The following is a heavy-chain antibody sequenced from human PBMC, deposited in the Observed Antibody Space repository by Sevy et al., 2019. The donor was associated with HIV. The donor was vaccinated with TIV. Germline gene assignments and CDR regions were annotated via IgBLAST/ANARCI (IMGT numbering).Heavy chain of an antibody. Sequence: ASVKVSCKASGYTFTSYAIHWVRQAPGQRLEWMGWINPGNGNTKYSQKFQGRVTITMDTSASTTYMELSSLISEDTAVYYFARSVVPTAIFDYWGRGTLVTVSS. D-gene: IGHD2-2*01. CDR3: ARSVVPTAIFDY. CDR1: GYTFTSYA. CDR2: INPGNGNT. V-gene: IGHV1-3*01. J-gene: IGHJ4*02.